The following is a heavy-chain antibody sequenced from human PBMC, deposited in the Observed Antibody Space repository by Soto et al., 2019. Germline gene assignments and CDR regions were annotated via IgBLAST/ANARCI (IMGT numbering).Heavy chain of an antibody. D-gene: IGHD3-3*01. CDR2: INHSGST. CDR3: ARGTFGVVIPPPYYYYGMDV. V-gene: IGHV4-34*01. Sequence: SETLSLTCAVYGGSFSGYYWSWIRQPPGKGLEWIGEINHSGSTNYNPSLKSRVTISVDTSKNQFSLKLSSVTAADTAVYYCARGTFGVVIPPPYYYYGMDVWGQGTTGTVSS. J-gene: IGHJ6*02. CDR1: GGSFSGYY.